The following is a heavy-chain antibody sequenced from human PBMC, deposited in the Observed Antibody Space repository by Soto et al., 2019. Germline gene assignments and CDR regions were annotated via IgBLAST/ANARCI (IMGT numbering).Heavy chain of an antibody. V-gene: IGHV4-61*01. CDR1: GGSVSSGSYY. J-gene: IGHJ4*02. CDR2: LYYSGST. Sequence: QVQLQESGPGLVKPSETLSLTCTVSGGSVSSGSYYWSWIRQPPGKGLEYIGDLYYSGSTNYDPSRESRVTISVDTPKNQFSLKLTSVTAADTAVYYCARGQAFWTGYYRMPYYFDYWGQGTLVTVSS. D-gene: IGHD3-3*01. CDR3: ARGQAFWTGYYRMPYYFDY.